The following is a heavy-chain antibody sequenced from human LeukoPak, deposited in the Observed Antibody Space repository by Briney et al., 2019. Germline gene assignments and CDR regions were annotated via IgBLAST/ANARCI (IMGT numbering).Heavy chain of an antibody. CDR1: GGSFGGYY. V-gene: IGHV4-34*01. J-gene: IGHJ4*02. CDR3: ASGGGIAAASYQYYFDY. Sequence: SETLSLTCAVYGGSFGGYYWSWIRQPPGKGLEWIGEINHSGSTNYNPSLKSRVTISVDTSKNQFSLKLSSVTAADTAVYYCASGGGIAAASYQYYFDYWGQGTLVTVSS. D-gene: IGHD6-13*01. CDR2: INHSGST.